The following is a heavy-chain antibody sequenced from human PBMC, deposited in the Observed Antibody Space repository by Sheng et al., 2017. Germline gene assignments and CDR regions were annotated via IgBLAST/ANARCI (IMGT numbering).Heavy chain of an antibody. V-gene: IGHV3-48*03. D-gene: IGHD3-22*01. J-gene: IGHJ4*02. CDR3: ALITMIVVVSGG. Sequence: EVQLVESGGGLVQPGGSLRLSCAASGFTFSSYEMNWVRQAPGKGLEWVSYISSSGSTIYYADSVKGRFTISRDNAKNSLYLQMNSLRAEDTAVYYCALITMIVVVSGGWGQGTLVTV. CDR2: ISSSGSTI. CDR1: GFTFSSYE.